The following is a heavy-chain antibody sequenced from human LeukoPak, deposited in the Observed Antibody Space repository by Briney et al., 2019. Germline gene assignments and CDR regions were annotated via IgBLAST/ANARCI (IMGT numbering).Heavy chain of an antibody. J-gene: IGHJ6*02. CDR1: GFTFSSYA. V-gene: IGHV3-30*03. CDR2: ISYDGSNK. D-gene: IGHD6-6*01. CDR3: AGSEEQLAGGMDV. Sequence: GGSLRLSCAASGFTFSSYAMSWVRQAPGKGLEWVAVISYDGSNKYYADSVKGRFTISRDNSKNTLYLQMNSLRAEDTAVYYCAGSEEQLAGGMDVWGQGTTVTVSS.